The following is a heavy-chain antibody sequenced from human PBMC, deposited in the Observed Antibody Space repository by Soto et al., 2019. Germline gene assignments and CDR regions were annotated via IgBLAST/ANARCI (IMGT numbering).Heavy chain of an antibody. D-gene: IGHD1-1*01. V-gene: IGHV4-31*03. CDR1: GGSINSDGYY. CDR3: ARDGIWNDSAFDI. CDR2: IYNSGST. Sequence: SETLSLTCIVSGGSINSDGYYWSWIRQLPGEGLEWIGYIYNSGSTSYNPSLRSRVTISLDTSKNQFSLKLTSVTAADTAVYYCARDGIWNDSAFDIWRRRILVTVSS. J-gene: IGHJ3*02.